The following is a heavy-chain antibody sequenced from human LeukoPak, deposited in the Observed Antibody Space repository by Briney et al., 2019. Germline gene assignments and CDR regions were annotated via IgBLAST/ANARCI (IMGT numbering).Heavy chain of an antibody. V-gene: IGHV3-64D*06. D-gene: IGHD3-10*01. CDR3: VKDRWADYYGSGTYFDS. CDR2: ISSHGGST. CDR1: GFTFTRYT. Sequence: GGSLRLSCLVSGFTFTRYTMHWVRQAPGKGLEYISAISSHGGSTYYAASVKGRFTFSKDNSTNTLYLRMSSLRVEDTAVYYCVKDRWADYYGSGTYFDSWGQGTLVTVSS. J-gene: IGHJ4*02.